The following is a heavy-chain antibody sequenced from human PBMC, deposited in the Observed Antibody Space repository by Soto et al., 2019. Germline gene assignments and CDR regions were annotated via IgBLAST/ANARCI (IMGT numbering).Heavy chain of an antibody. CDR1: GFSLSTSGVG. Sequence: QITLKEPGPTLVKPTQTLTLTCTFSGFSLSTSGVGVGWIRQPPGKALEWLALIYWDDDKRYSPSLKSRLTITKDTSKNQVVLTMTNMDPVDTATYYCAHSLYDYVWGTNWFDPWGQGTLVTVSS. J-gene: IGHJ5*02. CDR2: IYWDDDK. CDR3: AHSLYDYVWGTNWFDP. D-gene: IGHD3-16*01. V-gene: IGHV2-5*02.